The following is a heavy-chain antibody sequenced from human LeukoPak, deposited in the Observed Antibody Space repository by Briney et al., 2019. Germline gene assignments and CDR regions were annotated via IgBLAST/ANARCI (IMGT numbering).Heavy chain of an antibody. CDR3: ARGPYNSSSWDFQH. D-gene: IGHD6-6*01. CDR2: ITNSGTTI. CDR1: GFTFSDYY. J-gene: IGHJ1*01. V-gene: IGHV3-11*04. Sequence: GGSLRLSCAASGFTFSDYYLSWIRQAPGKGLECVSYITNSGTTIYYADSVKGRFTISRNNAKNSLYLQMNSLRADDTAVYYCARGPYNSSSWDFQHWGQGTLVTVSS.